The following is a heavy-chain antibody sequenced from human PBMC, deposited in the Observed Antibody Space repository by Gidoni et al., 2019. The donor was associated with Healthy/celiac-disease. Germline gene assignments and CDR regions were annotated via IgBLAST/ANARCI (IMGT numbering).Heavy chain of an antibody. CDR2: IIPICGTA. V-gene: IGHV1-69*01. CDR3: AGRYQQLGPYYFDY. D-gene: IGHD6-13*01. J-gene: IGHJ4*02. CDR1: GCTFSSYA. Sequence: QVQLVPSGAEVKKPGSSVKVSCKASGCTFSSYAISWVRQAPGQGLEWMGGIIPICGTANYAQKFQGRVTITADESTSTAYMELSSLRSEDTAVYYCAGRYQQLGPYYFDYWGQGTLVTVSS.